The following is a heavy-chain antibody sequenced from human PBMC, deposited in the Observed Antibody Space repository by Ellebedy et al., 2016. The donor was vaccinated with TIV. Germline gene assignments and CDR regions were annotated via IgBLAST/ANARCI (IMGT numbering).Heavy chain of an antibody. Sequence: GESLKIPXSASGFTFSSYAMHWVRQAPGKGLEYVSAISSNGGSTYYADSVKGRFTISRDNSKNTLYLQMSSLRAEDTAVYYCVKEAVTTDFDYWGQGTLVTVSS. D-gene: IGHD4-17*01. CDR1: GFTFSSYA. V-gene: IGHV3-64D*06. CDR3: VKEAVTTDFDY. CDR2: ISSNGGST. J-gene: IGHJ4*02.